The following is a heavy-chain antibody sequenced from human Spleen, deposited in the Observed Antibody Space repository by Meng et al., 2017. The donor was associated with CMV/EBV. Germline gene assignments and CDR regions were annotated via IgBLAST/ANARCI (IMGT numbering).Heavy chain of an antibody. CDR2: INHSGGT. D-gene: IGHD5-18*01. V-gene: IGHV4-34*01. J-gene: IGHJ4*02. Sequence: EAFSDYYWSWLRQPPGQGLEWIGEINHSGGTNYHPSLKSRVTISVDTSKNQFSLKLNSVTAADTAVYYCARGGFGDTSMVTELYFDYWGQGILVTVSS. CDR3: ARGGFGDTSMVTELYFDY. CDR1: EAFSDYY.